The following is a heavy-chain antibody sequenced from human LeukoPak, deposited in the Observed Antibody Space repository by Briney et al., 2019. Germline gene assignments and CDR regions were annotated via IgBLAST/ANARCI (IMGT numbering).Heavy chain of an antibody. CDR1: GGSIGSGYY. Sequence: PSETLSLTCTVSGGSIGSGYYWAWIRQPPGKGLEWVSHISSSGSITYYGDSVKGRITISRDNAKNSVSLYMNSLRAEDSAVYYCARPGITAFDIWGQGTMVTVSS. V-gene: IGHV3-48*01. CDR2: ISSSGSIT. D-gene: IGHD3-10*01. CDR3: ARPGITAFDI. J-gene: IGHJ3*02.